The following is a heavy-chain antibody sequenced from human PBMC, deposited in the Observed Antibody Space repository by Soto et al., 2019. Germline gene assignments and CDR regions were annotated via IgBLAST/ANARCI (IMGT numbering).Heavy chain of an antibody. D-gene: IGHD3-9*01. CDR3: ATDPQNSDTNWFDP. CDR2: FDPEDGET. CDR1: GYTLTELS. J-gene: IGHJ5*02. Sequence: ASVKVSCKVSGYTLTELSMHWVRQAPGKGLEWMGGFDPEDGETIYAQKFQGRVTMTEDTSTDTAYTELSSLRSEDTAVYYCATDPQNSDTNWFDPWGKGTLATVCS. V-gene: IGHV1-24*01.